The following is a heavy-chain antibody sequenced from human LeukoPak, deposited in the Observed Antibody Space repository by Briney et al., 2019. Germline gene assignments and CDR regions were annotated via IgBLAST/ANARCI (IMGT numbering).Heavy chain of an antibody. Sequence: SETLSLTCTVSGGSIGSYYWSWIRQPAGKGLEWIGRIYTSGSTNYNPSLKSRVTMSVDTSKNQFSLKLSSVTAADTAVYYCARGITMISEFDYWGQGTLVTVSS. CDR1: GGSIGSYY. J-gene: IGHJ4*02. D-gene: IGHD3-22*01. V-gene: IGHV4-4*07. CDR2: IYTSGST. CDR3: ARGITMISEFDY.